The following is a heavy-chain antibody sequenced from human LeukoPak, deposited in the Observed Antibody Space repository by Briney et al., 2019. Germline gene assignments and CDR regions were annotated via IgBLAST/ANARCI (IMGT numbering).Heavy chain of an antibody. CDR1: GSTFRDAW. CDR3: TKDVPFTGGGAIVY. Sequence: PGGSLRLSCVAPGSTFRDAWMTWVRQAPGKGAEGVGHIKSKVNGGTSDYAAPVKGRFTISRDDSRNTLYLQMDSLKTDDTAVYYCTKDVPFTGGGAIVYWGQGTPVTVSS. J-gene: IGHJ4*02. CDR2: IKSKVNGGTS. V-gene: IGHV3-15*01. D-gene: IGHD3-16*02.